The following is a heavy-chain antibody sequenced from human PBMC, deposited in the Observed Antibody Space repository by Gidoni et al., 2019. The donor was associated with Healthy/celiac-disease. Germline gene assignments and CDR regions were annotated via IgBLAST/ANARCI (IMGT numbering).Heavy chain of an antibody. V-gene: IGHV4-39*01. CDR3: ARLPRGTTTTVTPFDP. CDR2: NYYSGST. J-gene: IGHJ5*02. D-gene: IGHD4-17*01. CDR1: GGSISRSSYY. Sequence: QLQLQESGPGLVKPSETLSLTCTVSGGSISRSSYYWGWIRQPPGKGLEWIGSNYYSGSTYYNPSLKSRVTISVDTSKNQFSLKLSSVTAADTAVYYCARLPRGTTTTVTPFDPWGQGTLVTVSS.